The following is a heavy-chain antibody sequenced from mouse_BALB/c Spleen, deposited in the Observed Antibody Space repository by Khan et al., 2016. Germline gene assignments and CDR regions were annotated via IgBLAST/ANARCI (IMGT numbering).Heavy chain of an antibody. D-gene: IGHD2-14*01. Sequence: EVQLQESGPGLVKPSQSLSLTCTVTGYSITSDYAWNWIRQFPGNKLEWMGYISYSGSTSYNPSLKSRISITRDTSKNQFFLQLNSVTTEDTATDYCARNDRNYFDYWGQGTTLTVSS. CDR3: ARNDRNYFDY. CDR1: GYSITSDYA. CDR2: ISYSGST. J-gene: IGHJ2*01. V-gene: IGHV3-2*02.